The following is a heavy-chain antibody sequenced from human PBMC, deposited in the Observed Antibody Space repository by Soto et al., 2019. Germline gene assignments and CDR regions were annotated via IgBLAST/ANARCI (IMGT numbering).Heavy chain of an antibody. CDR3: VRYCSTTKCPFDY. V-gene: IGHV4-30-4*01. D-gene: IGHD2-2*01. CDR2: IYYSGNT. J-gene: IGHJ4*02. Sequence: SETLSLTCTVSGGSISSGGSYWGWIRQPPGKGLEWIGYIYYSGNTHFNPSLKGRVTLSVDTSKNQFSLNLSSVTAADTAVYYCVRYCSTTKCPFDYWGQGTLVTVSS. CDR1: GGSISSGGSY.